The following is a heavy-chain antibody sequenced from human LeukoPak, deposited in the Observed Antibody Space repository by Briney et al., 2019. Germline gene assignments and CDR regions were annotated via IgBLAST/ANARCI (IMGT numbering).Heavy chain of an antibody. V-gene: IGHV1-8*01. Sequence: GASVKVSCKTSGYSFTSYDINWVRQAPGQGLEWMGWMNPNNGNTGYAQRFQGRVTLTRDTSISEAYMELNSLTFDDTAVYFCARDRELTFFDYWGQGTLVTVSS. CDR1: GYSFTSYD. CDR2: MNPNNGNT. CDR3: ARDRELTFFDY. D-gene: IGHD1-26*01. J-gene: IGHJ4*02.